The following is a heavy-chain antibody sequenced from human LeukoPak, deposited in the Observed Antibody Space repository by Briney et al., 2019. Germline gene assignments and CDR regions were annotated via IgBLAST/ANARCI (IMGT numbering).Heavy chain of an antibody. D-gene: IGHD4-17*01. CDR1: GLTFSSHW. CDR3: ARAKTTVTTFDAFDI. Sequence: GGSLRLSCAASGLTFSSHWMYLVRQAPGKGLEWVALISYDGSNQFYADSVKGRFTISRDNSKNTLYLQMNSLRTEDTAVYYCARAKTTVTTFDAFDIWGQGTMVTVSS. V-gene: IGHV3-30-3*01. J-gene: IGHJ3*02. CDR2: ISYDGSNQ.